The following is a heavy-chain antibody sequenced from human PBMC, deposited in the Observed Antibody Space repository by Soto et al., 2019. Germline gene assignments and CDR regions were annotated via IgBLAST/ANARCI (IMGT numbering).Heavy chain of an antibody. CDR2: IWYDGSDE. J-gene: IGHJ4*02. V-gene: IGHV3-33*01. CDR3: ARGFGSAVHAAHLDY. D-gene: IGHD3-10*01. CDR1: GFTFSTYG. Sequence: QVQLVASGGGVVQPGTSLRLSCAASGFTFSTYGMHWVRQAPGKGLEWVAVIWYDGSDEYYADSVRGRFTISRDNYKNTQYLQMNSLRVEDTAVYYCARGFGSAVHAAHLDYWGQGTPVTVSS.